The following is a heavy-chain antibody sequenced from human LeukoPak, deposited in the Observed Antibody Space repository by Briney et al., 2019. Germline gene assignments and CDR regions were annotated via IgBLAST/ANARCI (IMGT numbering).Heavy chain of an antibody. CDR3: ATLSQRGMGATKGRDFDY. V-gene: IGHV1-2*02. Sequence: ASVKVSCKASGYTFTGYYMHWVRQAPGQGPEWMGWINPNSGGTNYAQKFQGRVTMTRDTSISTAYMELSRLRSDDTAVYYCATLSQRGMGATKGRDFDYWGQGTLVTVSS. CDR1: GYTFTGYY. CDR2: INPNSGGT. J-gene: IGHJ4*02. D-gene: IGHD1-26*01.